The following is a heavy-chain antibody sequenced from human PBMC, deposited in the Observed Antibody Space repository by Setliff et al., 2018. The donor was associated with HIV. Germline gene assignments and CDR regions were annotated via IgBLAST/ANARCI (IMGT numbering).Heavy chain of an antibody. CDR2: INHSGGT. J-gene: IGHJ5*02. D-gene: IGHD6-13*01. CDR1: GDSISSSNW. CDR3: ARVNSRNWFDP. V-gene: IGHV4-4*02. Sequence: SETLSLTCAVSGDSISSSNWWSWIRQPPGKGLEWIGEINHSGGTKYNPSLKSRVTISVDTSKNQFSLNLSSVTAADTAVYYCARVNSRNWFDPWGQGTLVTVSS.